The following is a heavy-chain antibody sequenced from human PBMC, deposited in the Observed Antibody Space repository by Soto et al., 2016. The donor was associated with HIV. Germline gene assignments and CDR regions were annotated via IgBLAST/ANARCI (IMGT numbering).Heavy chain of an antibody. CDR3: AREGVVAYDAFDI. D-gene: IGHD5-12*01. CDR2: ISSSSSYI. CDR1: GFTFSSYS. J-gene: IGHJ3*02. Sequence: EVQLVESGGGLVKPGGSLRLSCAASGFTFSSYSMNWVRQAPGKGLEWVSSISSSSSYIYYADSVKGRFTISRDNAKNSLYLQMNSLRAEDTAVYYCAREGVVAYDAFDIWAKGQWSPSLQ. V-gene: IGHV3-21*01.